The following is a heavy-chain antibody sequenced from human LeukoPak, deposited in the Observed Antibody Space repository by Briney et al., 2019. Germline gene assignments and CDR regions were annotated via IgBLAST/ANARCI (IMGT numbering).Heavy chain of an antibody. V-gene: IGHV4-34*01. D-gene: IGHD6-13*01. Sequence: PSETLSLTCAVYGGSFRGYYWSWIRQPPGKGLEWIGEINHSGSTNYNPSLKSRVTISVDTSKNQFSLKLSSVTAADTAVYYCARRWPFIEAADNWGQGTLVTVSS. CDR3: ARRWPFIEAADN. J-gene: IGHJ4*02. CDR1: GGSFRGYY. CDR2: INHSGST.